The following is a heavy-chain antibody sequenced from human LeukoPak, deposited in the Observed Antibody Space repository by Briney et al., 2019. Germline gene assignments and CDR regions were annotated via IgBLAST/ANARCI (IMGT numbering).Heavy chain of an antibody. CDR1: GGSISSSSYY. J-gene: IGHJ4*02. CDR3: ARDRTGTIDY. D-gene: IGHD1-1*01. Sequence: SETLSLTCTVSGGSISSSSYYWGWIRQPPGKGLEWIGRIYYSGSTYYNPSLKNRVTISVDTSKNQFSLKLSSVTAADPAVYYCARDRTGTIDYWGQGTLVTVSS. CDR2: IYYSGST. V-gene: IGHV4-39*07.